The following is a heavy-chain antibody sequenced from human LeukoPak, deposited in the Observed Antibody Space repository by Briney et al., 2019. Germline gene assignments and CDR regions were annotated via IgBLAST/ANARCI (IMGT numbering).Heavy chain of an antibody. CDR3: ARHSGYYGSGSYYNGNFDY. J-gene: IGHJ4*02. V-gene: IGHV4-59*08. CDR2: IDHTGST. CDR1: DDSITIYY. Sequence: SETPFLTCTVSDDSITIYYWTWIRQPPGKGLEWIGYIDHTGSTNYNPSLNSRVTISRDASKNHFSLKLSSVTAAETAVYYYARHSGYYGSGSYYNGNFDYWGQGTLVTVSS. D-gene: IGHD3-10*01.